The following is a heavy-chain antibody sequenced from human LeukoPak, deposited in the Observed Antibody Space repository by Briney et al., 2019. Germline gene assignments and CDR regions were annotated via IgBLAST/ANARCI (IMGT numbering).Heavy chain of an antibody. J-gene: IGHJ4*02. CDR1: SYTFTNYG. D-gene: IGHD6-19*01. Sequence: ASVKVSCKASSYTFTNYGINWVRQAPGQGLEWMGWISPYNENTKYAQEFQGRVTMTRDTSTSTAYMELRSLRSDDTAVYYCARIAVAGTRLYDYWGQGTLVTVSS. CDR2: ISPYNENT. V-gene: IGHV1-18*01. CDR3: ARIAVAGTRLYDY.